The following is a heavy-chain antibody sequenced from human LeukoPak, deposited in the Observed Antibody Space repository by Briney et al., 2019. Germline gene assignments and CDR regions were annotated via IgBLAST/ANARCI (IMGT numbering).Heavy chain of an antibody. J-gene: IGHJ4*02. V-gene: IGHV3-15*01. CDR1: GFTFHNAG. CDR3: AKDIVLMMYANGFDY. CDR2: IKSKSDGGTT. D-gene: IGHD2-8*01. Sequence: GGSLRLSCVASGFTFHNAGMNWVRQAPGKGLEWVGRIKSKSDGGTTDYAAPVKGKFTISRDDSKNTLYLQMNSLRAEDTAVYYCAKDIVLMMYANGFDYWGQGTLVTVSS.